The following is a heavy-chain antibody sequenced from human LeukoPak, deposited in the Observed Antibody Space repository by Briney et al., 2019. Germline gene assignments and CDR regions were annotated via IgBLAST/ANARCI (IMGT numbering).Heavy chain of an antibody. J-gene: IGHJ4*02. CDR3: ASSMVRGVIIWVHFDY. CDR1: GASISSYY. D-gene: IGHD3-10*01. Sequence: SETLSLTCTVSGASISSYYWSWIRQPAGKGLEWIGRIYTSGTTNYNPSLKSRVTMSVDTSKNQFSLKLSSVTAADTAVYYCASSMVRGVIIWVHFDYWGQGTLVTVSS. V-gene: IGHV4-4*07. CDR2: IYTSGTT.